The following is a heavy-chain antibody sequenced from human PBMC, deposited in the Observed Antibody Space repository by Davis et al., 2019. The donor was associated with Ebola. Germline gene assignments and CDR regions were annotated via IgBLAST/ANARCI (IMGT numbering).Heavy chain of an antibody. J-gene: IGHJ6*02. CDR1: GGSFSGYY. V-gene: IGHV4-34*01. Sequence: SETLSLTCAVYGGSFSGYYWSWIRQPQGKGLEWIGEINHSGSTNYNPSLKSRVTISVDTSKNQFSLKLSSVTAADTAVYYCARRNGVRGLTAGYYYGMDVWGQGTTVTVSS. D-gene: IGHD3-10*01. CDR2: INHSGST. CDR3: ARRNGVRGLTAGYYYGMDV.